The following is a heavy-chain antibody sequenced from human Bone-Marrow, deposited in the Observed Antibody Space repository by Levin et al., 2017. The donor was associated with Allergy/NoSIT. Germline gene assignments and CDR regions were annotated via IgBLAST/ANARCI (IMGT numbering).Heavy chain of an antibody. D-gene: IGHD3-16*01. CDR2: INEDGSTI. CDR1: GFSVNSYW. CDR3: AKDFGGSHDY. Sequence: GGSLRLSCAVSGFSVNSYWMHWVRQTPGQGLVWVSRINEDGSTINYAGSVKGRFTISRATAKNTLFLQMNNLRTEDTAVYYCAKDFGGSHDYWGQGTLITGSS. J-gene: IGHJ4*02. V-gene: IGHV3-74*01.